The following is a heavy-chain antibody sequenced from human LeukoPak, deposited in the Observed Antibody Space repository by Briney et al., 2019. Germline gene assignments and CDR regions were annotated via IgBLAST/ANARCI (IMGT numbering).Heavy chain of an antibody. Sequence: GGPLTLSCVASQFTFSHFGMHWVRQAPGKGLEWVAVIWNDGSSRFYADSVKGRFTIFRDNSQNTVYLQMNSLRADDTAVYYCAKDAQRGFDYSNSLEYWGRGTLVTVSS. J-gene: IGHJ4*02. V-gene: IGHV3-33*06. D-gene: IGHD4-11*01. CDR2: IWNDGSSR. CDR3: AKDAQRGFDYSNSLEY. CDR1: QFTFSHFG.